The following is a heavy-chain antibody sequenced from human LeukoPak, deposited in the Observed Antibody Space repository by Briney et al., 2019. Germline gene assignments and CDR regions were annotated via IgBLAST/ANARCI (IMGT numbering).Heavy chain of an antibody. CDR1: GFTFSSYA. CDR2: ISGSGGST. Sequence: PGGSLRLSCAASGFTFSSYAMSWVRQAPEKGLEWVSAISGSGGSTYYADSVKGRFTISRDNSKNTLYLQMNSLRAEDTAVYYCAKARGSSGSYYFDYWGQGTLVTVSS. CDR3: AKARGSSGSYYFDY. D-gene: IGHD3-22*01. J-gene: IGHJ4*02. V-gene: IGHV3-23*01.